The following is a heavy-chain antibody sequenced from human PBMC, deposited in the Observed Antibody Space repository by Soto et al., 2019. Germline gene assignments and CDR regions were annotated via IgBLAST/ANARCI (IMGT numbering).Heavy chain of an antibody. J-gene: IGHJ4*02. Sequence: QVQLVQSGAEVKKPGASVKVSCKASGYTFTSYAMHWVRQAPGQRLEWMGWINAGNGNTKYSQKFQGRVTITRDTSASTAYIDLSSLRSEDTAVYYCARTLFSTGTNDYWGQGTLVTVSS. D-gene: IGHD1-1*01. CDR2: INAGNGNT. CDR1: GYTFTSYA. CDR3: ARTLFSTGTNDY. V-gene: IGHV1-3*01.